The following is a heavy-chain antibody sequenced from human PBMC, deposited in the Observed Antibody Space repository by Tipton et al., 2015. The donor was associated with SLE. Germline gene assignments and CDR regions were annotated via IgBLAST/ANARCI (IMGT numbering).Heavy chain of an antibody. V-gene: IGHV4-4*02. J-gene: IGHJ6*02. Sequence: TLSLTCAVSGGSVGSSNWWSWVRQSPEKGLEWIGEIYHSGITNYNPSLKSRVTISIDKSKNQFSLKLSSVTAADTAVYYCARGPPMVHPDYYYGMDVWGQGTTVTVSS. CDR2: IYHSGIT. CDR3: ARGPPMVHPDYYYGMDV. CDR1: GGSVGSSNW. D-gene: IGHD3-10*01.